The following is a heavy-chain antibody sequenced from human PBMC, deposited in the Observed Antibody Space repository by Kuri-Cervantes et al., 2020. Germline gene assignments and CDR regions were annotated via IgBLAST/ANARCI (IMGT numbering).Heavy chain of an antibody. J-gene: IGHJ4*02. CDR3: ATVYYYDSSGYYYFSY. Sequence: ASVKVSCKASGYTFTSYAMNWVRQAPGQGLEWMGWINTNTGNPTYAQGLTGRFVFSLDTSVSTAYLQISSLKAEDTAVYYCATVYYYDSSGYYYFSYWGQGTLVTVSS. CDR2: INTNTGNP. V-gene: IGHV7-4-1*02. CDR1: GYTFTSYA. D-gene: IGHD3-22*01.